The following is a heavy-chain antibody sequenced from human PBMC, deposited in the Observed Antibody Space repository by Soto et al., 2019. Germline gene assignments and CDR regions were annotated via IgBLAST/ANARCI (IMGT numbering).Heavy chain of an antibody. J-gene: IGHJ4*02. Sequence: EVQLVESGGGLVQPGGSLRLSCVASGFTFNSYSMNWVRQAPGKGLEWISYINSGSTSVFYADSVKGRFTIPGDNAKNSIYLQMNSLRAEDTAVYYCASSTTPDAYWGQGTLVSVSS. V-gene: IGHV3-48*01. CDR3: ASSTTPDAY. CDR1: GFTFNSYS. D-gene: IGHD1-1*01. CDR2: INSGSTSV.